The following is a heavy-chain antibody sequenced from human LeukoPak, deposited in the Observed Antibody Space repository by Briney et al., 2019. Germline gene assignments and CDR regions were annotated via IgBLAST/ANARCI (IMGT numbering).Heavy chain of an antibody. Sequence: ASVKVSCKASGYTFSDYYMHWVRQAPGQGLEWMGWINPDSGGTKYAQKFQGRVTMTRDTSISTAYMDLSRLRSDDTAVYYCVQFELDYWGQGTLVTVSS. J-gene: IGHJ4*02. CDR2: INPDSGGT. V-gene: IGHV1-2*02. CDR1: GYTFSDYY. CDR3: VQFELDY. D-gene: IGHD1-7*01.